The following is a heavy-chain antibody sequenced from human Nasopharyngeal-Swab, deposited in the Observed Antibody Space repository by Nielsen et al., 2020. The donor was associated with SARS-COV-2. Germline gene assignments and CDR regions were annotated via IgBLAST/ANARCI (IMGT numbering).Heavy chain of an antibody. J-gene: IGHJ4*01. Sequence: GESLKISCAASGFTFSSSAISWVRQAQGMGLEWVSVIGAAGNTIYADSVKGGFTISRDNSKNTVYLQMNSLRAEDTAVYYCAKYLGSGSYQAFCDYWGHGTLVTVSS. CDR1: GFTFSSSA. CDR2: IGAAGNT. V-gene: IGHV3-23*01. D-gene: IGHD1-26*01. CDR3: AKYLGSGSYQAFCDY.